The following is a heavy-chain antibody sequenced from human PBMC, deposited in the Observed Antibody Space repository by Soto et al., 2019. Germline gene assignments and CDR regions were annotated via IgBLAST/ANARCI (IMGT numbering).Heavy chain of an antibody. Sequence: SVKVSCKASGGTFSSYAITWVRQAPGQGLEWMGGIIPIFGTANYAQKFQGRVTITADESTSTAYMELSSLRSEDTAVYYCARQRSVVVTPWWFDPWGQGTLVTVS. J-gene: IGHJ5*02. D-gene: IGHD2-15*01. V-gene: IGHV1-69*13. CDR3: ARQRSVVVTPWWFDP. CDR2: IIPIFGTA. CDR1: GGTFSSYA.